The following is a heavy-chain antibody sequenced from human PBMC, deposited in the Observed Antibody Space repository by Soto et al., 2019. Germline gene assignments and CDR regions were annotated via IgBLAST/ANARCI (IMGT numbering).Heavy chain of an antibody. V-gene: IGHV1-8*01. CDR2: MQPSSGRT. J-gene: IGHJ4*02. CDR3: ARGVTAGVDY. Sequence: QVQLVQSGAEVGEPGASVKVSCKASGYSFTGLDINWVRQTTGQGLEWMGWMQPSSGRTGYAQKFQGRVTMTRDTSINTAYMELSSLTSDDTAFYYCARGVTAGVDYWGQGTLVTVSS. CDR1: GYSFTGLD. D-gene: IGHD1-26*01.